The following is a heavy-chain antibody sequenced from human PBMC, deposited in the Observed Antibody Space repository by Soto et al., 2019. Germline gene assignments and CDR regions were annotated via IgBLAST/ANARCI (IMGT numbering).Heavy chain of an antibody. D-gene: IGHD3-22*01. V-gene: IGHV1-69*13. CDR2: IIPIFGTA. CDR1: GGTFSSYA. Sequence: ASVKVSCKASGGTFSSYAISWVRQAPGQGLEWMGGIIPIFGTANYAQKFQGRVTITADESTSTAYMELSSLRSEDTAVYYCARGVHYYDSSGPYYDYWGQGTLVTVSS. CDR3: ARGVHYYDSSGPYYDY. J-gene: IGHJ4*02.